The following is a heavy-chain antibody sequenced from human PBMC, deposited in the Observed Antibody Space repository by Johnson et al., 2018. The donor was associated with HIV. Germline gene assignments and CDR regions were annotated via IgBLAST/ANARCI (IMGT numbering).Heavy chain of an antibody. CDR1: GFTFSSYA. V-gene: IGHV3-64*01. CDR2: ISSNGGST. CDR3: SVDAFDI. Sequence: VQLVESGGGLVQPGGSLRLSCAASGFTFSSYAMHWVRQAPGKGLEYVSAISSNGGSTYYANSVKGRFTISRDNSKNTLYLQMNSLKTEDTAVYYCSVDAFDIWGQGTLVTVSS. J-gene: IGHJ3*02.